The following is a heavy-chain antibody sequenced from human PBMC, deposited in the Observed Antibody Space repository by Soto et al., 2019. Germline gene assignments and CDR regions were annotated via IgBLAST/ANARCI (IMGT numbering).Heavy chain of an antibody. J-gene: IGHJ4*02. Sequence: EVQVVESGGGLVQPGGSLRLSCAASGFTFSSYWMHWVRQAPGKGLVWVSRVNSDGSSTSYADSVKGRFTISRDNAKNTLYLQRNRRRADDTAVYYGIAARPDFDYWGQGTLVTVSS. V-gene: IGHV3-74*01. CDR2: VNSDGSST. D-gene: IGHD6-6*01. CDR3: IAARPDFDY. CDR1: GFTFSSYW.